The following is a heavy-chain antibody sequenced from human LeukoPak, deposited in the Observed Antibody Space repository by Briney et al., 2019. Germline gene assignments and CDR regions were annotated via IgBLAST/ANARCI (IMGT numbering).Heavy chain of an antibody. CDR2: IYYSGST. Sequence: SETLSLTCAVSGGSISSSSWWSWIRQPPGKGLEWIGYIYYSGSTNYNPSLKSRVTISVDTSKNQFSLKLSSVTAADTAVYYCARGISPLFGGSSRCWDYWGQGTLVTVSS. J-gene: IGHJ4*02. CDR3: ARGISPLFGGSSRCWDY. D-gene: IGHD3-16*01. V-gene: IGHV4-61*01. CDR1: GGSISSSSW.